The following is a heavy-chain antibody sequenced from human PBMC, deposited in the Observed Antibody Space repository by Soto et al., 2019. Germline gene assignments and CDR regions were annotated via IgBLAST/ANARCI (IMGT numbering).Heavy chain of an antibody. CDR1: GYSFTTYW. J-gene: IGHJ3*02. Sequence: GESLKISCKGSGYSFTTYWIGWVRQMPGKGLEWMGIIYPGDSDTGYSPSFQGQATISADKSINTAYLQWSSLKASDTAMYYCARSMTTVTTDGAFDIWGQGTMVTVSS. CDR2: IYPGDSDT. D-gene: IGHD4-4*01. V-gene: IGHV5-51*01. CDR3: ARSMTTVTTDGAFDI.